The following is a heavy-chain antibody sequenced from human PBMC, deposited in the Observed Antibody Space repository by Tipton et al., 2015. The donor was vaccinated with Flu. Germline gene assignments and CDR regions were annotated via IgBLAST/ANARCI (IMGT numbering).Heavy chain of an antibody. V-gene: IGHV4-38-2*02. CDR3: ARDQTSRGSSWYLAFDI. Sequence: TLSLTCSVSGDSMGSRYYWGWIRQAPGKGLEWIANIHRAGNTYYNPSLKSRVTISVDTSKNQFSLKLSSVTAADTAVYYCARDQTSRGSSWYLAFDIWGQGTMVTVSS. D-gene: IGHD6-13*01. J-gene: IGHJ3*02. CDR2: IHRAGNT. CDR1: GDSMGSRYY.